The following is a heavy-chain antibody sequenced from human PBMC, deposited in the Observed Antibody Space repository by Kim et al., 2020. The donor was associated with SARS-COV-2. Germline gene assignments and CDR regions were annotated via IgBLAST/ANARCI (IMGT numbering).Heavy chain of an antibody. CDR2: ISSNGGST. D-gene: IGHD6-19*01. J-gene: IGHJ6*01. Sequence: GGSLRLSCAASGFTFSSYAMHWVRQAPGKGLEYVSAISSNGGSTYYANSVKGRFTISRDNSKNTLYLQMGSLRAEDMAVYYCARAERIAVAGTFGSYYY. CDR1: GFTFSSYA. CDR3: ARAERIAVAGTFGSYYY. V-gene: IGHV3-64*01.